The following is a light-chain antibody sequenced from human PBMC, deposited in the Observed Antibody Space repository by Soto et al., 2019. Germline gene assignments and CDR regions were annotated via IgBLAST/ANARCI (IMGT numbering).Light chain of an antibody. CDR3: QQYNSYLYT. V-gene: IGKV1-5*01. CDR2: DVS. J-gene: IGKJ5*01. Sequence: DVQMTQSPSTLSACVGDRVTITCRASQSINNLLAWYQQKPGKAPKFLIYDVSTLESGVPSRFSGSGSGTEFTLTISSLQPDDFATYYCQQYNSYLYTFGQGTRLENK. CDR1: QSINNL.